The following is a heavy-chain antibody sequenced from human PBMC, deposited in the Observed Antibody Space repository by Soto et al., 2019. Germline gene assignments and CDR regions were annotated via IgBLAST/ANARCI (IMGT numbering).Heavy chain of an antibody. J-gene: IGHJ6*02. Sequence: QVQLVQSGAEVKKPGSSVKVSCKASGGTFSSYAISWVRQAPGQGLEWMGGIIPIFGTANYAQKFQGRVTITADEYTXXAXMXXRSLSAEDTAAYYGAGGAYGIRTRCSSVGYGGMHVGGQGPTITVSS. D-gene: IGHD2-2*01. CDR2: IIPIFGTA. CDR1: GGTFSSYA. V-gene: IGHV1-69*12. CDR3: AGGAYGIRTRCSSVGYGGMHV.